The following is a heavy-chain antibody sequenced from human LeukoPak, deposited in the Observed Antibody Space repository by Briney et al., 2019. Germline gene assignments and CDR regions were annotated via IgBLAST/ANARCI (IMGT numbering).Heavy chain of an antibody. CDR1: GGSISSSSYY. D-gene: IGHD2-8*01. V-gene: IGHV4-39*01. J-gene: IGHJ1*01. CDR2: IYYSGST. CDR3: ARQIVLMVYATGGYFQH. Sequence: PSEILSLTCTVSGGSISSSSYYWGWIRQPPGKGREWIGSIYYSGSTYYNPSLKSRVTISVDTSKNQFSLKLSSVTAADTAVYYCARQIVLMVYATGGYFQHWGQGTLVTVSS.